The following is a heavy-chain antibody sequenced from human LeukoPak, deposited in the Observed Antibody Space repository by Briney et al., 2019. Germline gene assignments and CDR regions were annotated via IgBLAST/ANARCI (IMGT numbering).Heavy chain of an antibody. Sequence: GGSLRLSCAASGFTFSSYAVSWVRQAPGKGLEWVSAISGSGGSTSYAGSVRGRFTISRDNSKNTVYLQMNSLRAEDTAVYYCAKVQLGIGVDYWGQGTLVTVSS. D-gene: IGHD7-27*01. V-gene: IGHV3-23*01. CDR2: ISGSGGST. CDR3: AKVQLGIGVDY. CDR1: GFTFSSYA. J-gene: IGHJ4*02.